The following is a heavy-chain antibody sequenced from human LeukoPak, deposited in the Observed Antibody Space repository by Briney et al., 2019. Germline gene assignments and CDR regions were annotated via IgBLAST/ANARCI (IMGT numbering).Heavy chain of an antibody. CDR3: ARDLDIVVVPAAFDAFDI. Sequence: GGSLRLSCAASGFTFSSYWMSWVRQAPGKGLEWVANIKQDGSEKYYVDSVKGRFTISRDNAKNSLYLQMNSLRAEDTAVYYCARDLDIVVVPAAFDAFDIWGQGTMVTVS. CDR1: GFTFSSYW. CDR2: IKQDGSEK. D-gene: IGHD2-2*01. V-gene: IGHV3-7*01. J-gene: IGHJ3*02.